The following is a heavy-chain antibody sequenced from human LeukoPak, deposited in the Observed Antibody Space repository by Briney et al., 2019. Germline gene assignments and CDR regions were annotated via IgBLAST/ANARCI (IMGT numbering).Heavy chain of an antibody. CDR3: ARNQRRLDY. CDR1: GFTFSTYW. V-gene: IGHV3-7*01. Sequence: GGSLRLSCAASGFTFSTYWMSWVRQAPGKGLELVANIKQDGSEKYYVDSVKGRFTISRDNAKHSLYLQVNSLRAEDTAVYYCARNQRRLDYWGQGTPVTVSS. J-gene: IGHJ4*02. D-gene: IGHD1-14*01. CDR2: IKQDGSEK.